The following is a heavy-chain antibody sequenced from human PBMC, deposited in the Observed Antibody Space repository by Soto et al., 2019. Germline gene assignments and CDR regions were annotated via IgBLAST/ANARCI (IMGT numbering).Heavy chain of an antibody. CDR2: ISPSGST. CDR3: ATEHPALRISPPQYNWFDP. CDR1: GGSISSSNW. V-gene: IGHV4-4*02. Sequence: QVQLQASCPGLVTPSGTLALTCAVSGGSISSSNWWSWVRQPPGKVLEWIGEISPSGSTNYNPSLYIRVTTTVANCNTQCSRKLGSVTASDTAMYYFATEHPALRISPPQYNWFDPRGQGTTDTVS. D-gene: IGHD3-3*02. J-gene: IGHJ5*02.